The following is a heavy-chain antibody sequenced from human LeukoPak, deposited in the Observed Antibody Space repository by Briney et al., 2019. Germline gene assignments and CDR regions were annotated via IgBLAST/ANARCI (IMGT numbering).Heavy chain of an antibody. D-gene: IGHD5-12*01. CDR1: GGSINNYF. V-gene: IGHV4-4*07. CDR3: ARDHLGYTIVAAYYMDV. CDR2: IYTSGFT. Sequence: SETLSLTCTISGGSINNYFWSWVRQPAGKGLEWIGRIYTSGFTNYNPSLKSRVTMSVDTSKDQFSLRLSSVTAADTAVYYCARDHLGYTIVAAYYMDVWGKGTTVTVSS. J-gene: IGHJ6*03.